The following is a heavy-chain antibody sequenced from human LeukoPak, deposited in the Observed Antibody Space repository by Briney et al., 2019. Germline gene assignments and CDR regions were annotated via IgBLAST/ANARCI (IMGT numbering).Heavy chain of an antibody. D-gene: IGHD6-13*01. CDR2: ISGSGAST. CDR1: GFTFSSYA. CDR3: AKDLTSLRSATDPHYFDS. Sequence: PGGSLRLSCAASGFTFSSYAMSWVRQAPGKGLEWVSAISGSGASTNYADSVKGRFAISRDNSKTTMYLQMNSLRAEDTAVYFCAKDLTSLRSATDPHYFDSWGQGTLVTVSS. J-gene: IGHJ4*02. V-gene: IGHV3-23*01.